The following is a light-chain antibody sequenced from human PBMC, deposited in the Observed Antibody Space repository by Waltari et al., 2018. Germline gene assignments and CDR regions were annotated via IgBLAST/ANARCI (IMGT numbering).Light chain of an antibody. CDR2: GVS. V-gene: IGKV3-20*01. CDR1: QSVSDNY. Sequence: EIVLTQSPGTLSLSPGERATLSCRASQSVSDNYLAWYQQKPAQAPRFLIYGVSSRATGIPDRFSGSGSGTDFTLTISRLEPEDFAVYFCQQYGSSPPYTVGQGTKLEIK. CDR3: QQYGSSPPYT. J-gene: IGKJ2*01.